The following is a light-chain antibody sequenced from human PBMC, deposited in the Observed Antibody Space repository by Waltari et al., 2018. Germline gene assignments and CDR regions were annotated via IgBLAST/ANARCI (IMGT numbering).Light chain of an antibody. CDR1: QSVGSH. V-gene: IGKV3-15*01. CDR3: QQYNNWPPNT. Sequence: EIVMTQSPATLSVSPGERATLSCRASQSVGSHLAWFQQKPCQAPRLLIYGASTRATGIPARFTGRGSRTEFTLTISSLQSEDFAVYYCQQYNNWPPNTFGPGTKVEIK. CDR2: GAS. J-gene: IGKJ3*01.